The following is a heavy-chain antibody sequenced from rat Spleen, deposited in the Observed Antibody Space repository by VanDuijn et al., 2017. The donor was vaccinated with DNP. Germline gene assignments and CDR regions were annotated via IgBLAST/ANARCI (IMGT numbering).Heavy chain of an antibody. V-gene: IGHV5-25*01. CDR2: ISSGGGHT. D-gene: IGHD1-11*01. Sequence: EVQLVETGGGLVQPGRSLKLSCVASGFTFSSYWMYWIRQASPKGLEWVASISSGGGHTYYRDSVKGRFTFSRDDAKTTLFLQMDSLRSEDTATYYCSRHDLNYGFTLFDYWGQGVMVTVSS. CDR3: SRHDLNYGFTLFDY. J-gene: IGHJ2*01. CDR1: GFTFSSYW.